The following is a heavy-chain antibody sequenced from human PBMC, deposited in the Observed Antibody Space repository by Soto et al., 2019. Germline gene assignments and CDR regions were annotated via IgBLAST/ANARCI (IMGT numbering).Heavy chain of an antibody. J-gene: IGHJ5*02. CDR2: IRSKANSYAT. CDR1: GFTFSGSA. CDR3: TSPPYGGNP. Sequence: EVQLVESGGGLVQPGGSLKLSCAASGFTFSGSAMHWVRQASGKGLEWVGRIRSKANSYATAYAASVKGRFTISREDSKNTAYLQMNSLKTEDTAVYYCTSPPYGGNPWGQGTLVTVSS. V-gene: IGHV3-73*01. D-gene: IGHD4-17*01.